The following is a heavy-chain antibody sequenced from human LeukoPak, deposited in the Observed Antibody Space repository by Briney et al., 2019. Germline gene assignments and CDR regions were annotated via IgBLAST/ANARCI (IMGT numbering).Heavy chain of an antibody. Sequence: GESLKISCKGSGYSFTSYWIGWVRQMPGKGLEWMGIIYPGDSDTRYSPSFQGQVTISADKSISTAYLQWSSLKASDTAMYYCARQAEDILTGYYYFDYWGQGTLVTVSS. CDR1: GYSFTSYW. CDR3: ARQAEDILTGYYYFDY. V-gene: IGHV5-51*01. CDR2: IYPGDSDT. D-gene: IGHD3-9*01. J-gene: IGHJ4*02.